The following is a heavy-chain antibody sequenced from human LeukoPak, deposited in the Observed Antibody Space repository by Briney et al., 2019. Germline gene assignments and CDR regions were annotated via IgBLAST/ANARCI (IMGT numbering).Heavy chain of an antibody. CDR2: ISYDGSNE. CDR1: GFTFSSYV. V-gene: IGHV3-30*04. J-gene: IGHJ4*02. D-gene: IGHD5-24*01. CDR3: ARTRGSRDGYNSDY. Sequence: TGGSLRLSCAASGFTFSSYVMHWVRQAPGKGLEWVAIISYDGSNEYYADSVKGRFTISRDNTKNSLYLQMISLRAEDTAVYYCARTRGSRDGYNSDYWGQGTLVTVSS.